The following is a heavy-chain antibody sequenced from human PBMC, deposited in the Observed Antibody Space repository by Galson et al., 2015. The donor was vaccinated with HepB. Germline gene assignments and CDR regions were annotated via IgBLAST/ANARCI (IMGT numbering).Heavy chain of an antibody. J-gene: IGHJ5*02. V-gene: IGHV3-11*01. CDR2: ISSNGNTR. CDR3: ARAALGWFDP. CDR1: GFTFSDFY. Sequence: SLRLSCAASGFTFSDFYMSWIRQAPGKGLEWISYISSNGNTRYYADSVKGRFTISRDNAKNSLYLQMNSLRAEDTAVYYCARAALGWFDPWGQGTLVTVSS. D-gene: IGHD6-25*01.